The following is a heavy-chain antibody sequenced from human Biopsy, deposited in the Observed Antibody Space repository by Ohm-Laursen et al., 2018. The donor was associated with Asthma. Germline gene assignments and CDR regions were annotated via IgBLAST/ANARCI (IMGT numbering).Heavy chain of an antibody. J-gene: IGHJ4*02. CDR1: GFTFDDFA. D-gene: IGHD2-21*01. CDR2: ISWNSGSI. Sequence: SLRLSCSASGFTFDDFAMHWVRQAPGKGLEWVSGISWNSGSIGYADSVKGRFTISRDNAKNSLYLQMNSLRVEDTALYYCAKATLGDIGKDHWGQGTLVTVSS. V-gene: IGHV3-9*01. CDR3: AKATLGDIGKDH.